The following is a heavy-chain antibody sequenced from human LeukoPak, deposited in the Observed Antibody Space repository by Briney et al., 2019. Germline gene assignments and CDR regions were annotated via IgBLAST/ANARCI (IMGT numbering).Heavy chain of an antibody. CDR1: GGTFSSYA. D-gene: IGHD3-3*01. CDR2: IIPIFGTA. CDR3: AREGVDRGTYYDFWSGYSQINWFDP. V-gene: IGHV1-69*01. J-gene: IGHJ5*02. Sequence: SVKVSCKASGGTFSSYAISWVRQAPGQGLEWMGGIIPIFGTANYAQKFQGRVTITADESTSTAYMELSSLRSEDTAVYYCAREGVDRGTYYDFWSGYSQINWFDPWGQGTLVTVSS.